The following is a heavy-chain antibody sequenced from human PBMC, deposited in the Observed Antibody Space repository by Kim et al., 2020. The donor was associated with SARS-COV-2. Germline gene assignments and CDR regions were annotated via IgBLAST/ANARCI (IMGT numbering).Heavy chain of an antibody. J-gene: IGHJ1*01. CDR3: VKDLFSNDILTGYYICQH. V-gene: IGHV3-64D*09. CDR1: GFTFSSYA. CDR2: ISSNGGST. Sequence: GGSLRLSCSASGFTFSSYAMHWVRQAPGKGLEYVSAISSNGGSTYYADSVKGRFTISRDNSKNTLYLQMSSLRAEDTAVYYCVKDLFSNDILTGYYICQHWGQGTLGTVSS. D-gene: IGHD3-9*01.